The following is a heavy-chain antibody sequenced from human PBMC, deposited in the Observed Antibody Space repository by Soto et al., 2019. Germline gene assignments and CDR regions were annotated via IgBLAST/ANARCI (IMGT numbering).Heavy chain of an antibody. CDR2: IWYDGSNK. J-gene: IGHJ5*02. CDR3: ARDGYHPRGLDP. CDR1: GFTFSSYG. Sequence: GGSLRLSCAASGFTFSSYGMHWVRQAPGKGLEWVAVIWYDGSNKYYADSVKGRFTISRDNSKNTLYLQMNSLRAEDTAVYYCARDGYHPRGLDPWGQGTRVTVSS. D-gene: IGHD2-2*01. V-gene: IGHV3-33*01.